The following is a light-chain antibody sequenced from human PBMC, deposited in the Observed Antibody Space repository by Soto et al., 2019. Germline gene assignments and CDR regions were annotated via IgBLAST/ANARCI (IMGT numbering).Light chain of an antibody. V-gene: IGKV1-39*01. Sequence: DIQMTQSPSSLSASVGDRVTITCRASQSISTFLNWYQQKPGKAPKLLIYGASNLESGVPSTFSGSGSGTDFTLTISSLQREDFATYYCQQGFSTTRPTFGGGTKVEIK. CDR3: QQGFSTTRPT. CDR1: QSISTF. CDR2: GAS. J-gene: IGKJ4*01.